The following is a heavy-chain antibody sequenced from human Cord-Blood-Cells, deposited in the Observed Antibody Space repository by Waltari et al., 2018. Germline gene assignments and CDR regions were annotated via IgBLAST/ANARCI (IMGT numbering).Heavy chain of an antibody. CDR1: GGTFSSYA. Sequence: QVQLVQSGAEVKKPGSSVKVSCKASGGTFSSYAISWVRQDPGQGLEWMGRIIPILGIANYAQKFQGRVTITADKSTSTAYMELSNLRSEDTAVYYCARDDGGPVVVPAAIPSPFDYWGQGTLVTVSS. CDR2: IIPILGIA. J-gene: IGHJ4*02. V-gene: IGHV1-69*09. D-gene: IGHD2-2*01. CDR3: ARDDGGPVVVPAAIPSPFDY.